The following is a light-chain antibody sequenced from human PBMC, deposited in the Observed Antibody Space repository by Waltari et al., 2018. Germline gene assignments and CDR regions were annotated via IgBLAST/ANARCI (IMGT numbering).Light chain of an antibody. CDR2: WAS. CDR1: QSVLYSSNNKNY. V-gene: IGKV4-1*01. Sequence: DIVMTHSPDPLAVSLGESATINCKSSQSVLYSSNNKNYLAWYQQKPGQPPKLLITWASTRESGVPDRFSGSVSGTDFTLTISGLQDEGVAVYYCQHYESPPWKFGQGTKVEIK. J-gene: IGKJ1*01. CDR3: QHYESPPWK.